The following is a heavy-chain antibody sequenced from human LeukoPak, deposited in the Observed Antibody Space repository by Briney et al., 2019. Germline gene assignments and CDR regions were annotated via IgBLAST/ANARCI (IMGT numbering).Heavy chain of an antibody. Sequence: QAGGSLRLSCATSGLTFSSYNMNWVRQAPGKGLEWVSYIDSGGTNIYYAASVRGRFTVSRNNAEKSLHLQMKSLRDDDTAVYYCATDTYYYKLRESSGDYWGQGTLVSVSP. D-gene: IGHD3-10*01. J-gene: IGHJ4*02. CDR3: ATDTYYYKLRESSGDY. CDR2: IDSGGTNI. V-gene: IGHV3-48*02. CDR1: GLTFSSYN.